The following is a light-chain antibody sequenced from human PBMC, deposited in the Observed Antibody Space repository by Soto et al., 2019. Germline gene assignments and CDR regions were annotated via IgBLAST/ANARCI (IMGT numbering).Light chain of an antibody. CDR2: GAY. Sequence: VMTQSPDTLSVSPGDSATLSCRASQSVSIDLAWYQQTPGQAPRLLIYGAYTRATGVPPKFSGSASGTEFTLTISSLQSEDFAVYYCQQYNNWPPWTXGQGTKVDIK. V-gene: IGKV3-15*01. J-gene: IGKJ1*01. CDR1: QSVSID. CDR3: QQYNNWPPWT.